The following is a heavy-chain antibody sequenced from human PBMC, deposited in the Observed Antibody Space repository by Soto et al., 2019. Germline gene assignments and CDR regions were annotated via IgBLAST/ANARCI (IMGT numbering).Heavy chain of an antibody. Sequence: KGLEWVGLIRNEVYRGTTEYAASVKGRFTISRDESKNSAYLEMNDLETEDTAVYYCTRLTVYGTPGLRHYFYVMEVRGHGTTVTVFS. J-gene: IGHJ6*02. CDR2: IRNEVYRGTT. CDR3: TRLTVYGTPGLRHYFYVMEV. V-gene: IGHV3-49*02. D-gene: IGHD2-21*01.